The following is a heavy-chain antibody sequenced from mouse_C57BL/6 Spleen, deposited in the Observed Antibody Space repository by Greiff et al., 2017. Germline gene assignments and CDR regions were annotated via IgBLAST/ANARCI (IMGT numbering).Heavy chain of an antibody. CDR2: INPSSGYT. Sequence: QVQLQQSGAELARPGASVKMSCKASGYTFTSYTMHWVQQRPGQGLEWIGYINPSSGYTKYNQKFKDQATLTADKSSSTAYMQLSSLTSEDSAVYYCARGGNYGFAYWGQGTLVTVSA. V-gene: IGHV1-4*01. D-gene: IGHD2-1*01. CDR3: ARGGNYGFAY. J-gene: IGHJ3*01. CDR1: GYTFTSYT.